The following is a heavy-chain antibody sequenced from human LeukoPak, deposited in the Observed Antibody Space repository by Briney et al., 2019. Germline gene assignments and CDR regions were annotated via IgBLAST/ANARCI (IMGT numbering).Heavy chain of an antibody. V-gene: IGHV3-30*03. Sequence: PGGSLRLSCAASGFTFSDYYMSWIRQAPGKGLEWVAFISYVARETYYADSVKGRFTISRDNSKDMVYLQMNSLTTADTAVYYCARSYSLPEYWGQGTLVTVSS. CDR1: GFTFSDYY. CDR2: ISYVARET. D-gene: IGHD1-26*01. CDR3: ARSYSLPEY. J-gene: IGHJ4*02.